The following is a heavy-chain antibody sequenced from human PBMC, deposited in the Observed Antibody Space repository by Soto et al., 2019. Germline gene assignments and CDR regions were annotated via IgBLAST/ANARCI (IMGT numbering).Heavy chain of an antibody. Sequence: QLQLQESGPGLVKPSETLSLTCSVSDDSINSDKYYWGWIRQPPGKGLEWIGSIYYRGTAYYNPSLQTRVTISLDKSRSQFSLKLNSVTAADSAVYFCARLEGMAKISYYFDFWGPGALVTVSS. D-gene: IGHD3-3*01. CDR1: DDSINSDKYY. CDR3: ARLEGMAKISYYFDF. J-gene: IGHJ4*02. CDR2: IYYRGTA. V-gene: IGHV4-39*01.